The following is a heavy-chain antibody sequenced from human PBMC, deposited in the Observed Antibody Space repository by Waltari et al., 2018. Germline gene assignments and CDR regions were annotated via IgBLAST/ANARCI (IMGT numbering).Heavy chain of an antibody. Sequence: QLQLQESGPGLVKPSETLSLTCSVTGGSISSSNYYWGWIRQPPGKGLEWIGSIYYNGSPYYNPSLKSRVTMSVDTSKNQFSLNLTSVTAADTAVYYCARGHWATGFFDPWGQGILVTVSS. D-gene: IGHD3-16*01. J-gene: IGHJ5*02. CDR2: IYYNGSP. CDR3: ARGHWATGFFDP. CDR1: GGSISSSNYY. V-gene: IGHV4-39*07.